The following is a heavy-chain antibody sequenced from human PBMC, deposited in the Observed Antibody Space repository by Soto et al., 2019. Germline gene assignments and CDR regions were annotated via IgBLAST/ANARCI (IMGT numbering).Heavy chain of an antibody. CDR2: IYYSGST. J-gene: IGHJ1*01. D-gene: IGHD3-22*01. CDR1: GGSISSGGYY. Sequence: SETLSLTCTVSGGSISSGGYYWSWIRQHPGKGLEWIGYIYYSGSTYYNPSLKSRVTISVDTSKNQFSLKLSSVTAADTAVYYCASTHAYYYDSSGYHGYFQHWGQGTLVTVSS. V-gene: IGHV4-31*03. CDR3: ASTHAYYYDSSGYHGYFQH.